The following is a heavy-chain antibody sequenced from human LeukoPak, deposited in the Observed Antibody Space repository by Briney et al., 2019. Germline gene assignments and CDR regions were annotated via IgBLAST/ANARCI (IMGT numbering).Heavy chain of an antibody. Sequence: VSVKVSPKASGYTFTSYGISWVRQAPGQGLEWMGWISAYNGNTNYAQKLQGRVTMTTDTSTSTAYMELRSLRSDDTAVYYCARGPYCSGGTCYSQYFDYWGQGTLVTVSS. J-gene: IGHJ4*02. CDR2: ISAYNGNT. CDR3: ARGPYCSGGTCYSQYFDY. CDR1: GYTFTSYG. V-gene: IGHV1-18*01. D-gene: IGHD2-15*01.